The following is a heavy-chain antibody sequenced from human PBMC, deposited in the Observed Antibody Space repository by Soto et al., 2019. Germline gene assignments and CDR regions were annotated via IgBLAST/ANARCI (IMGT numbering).Heavy chain of an antibody. CDR1: GGSISSYY. J-gene: IGHJ5*02. CDR2: IYYSGST. V-gene: IGHV4-59*01. CDR3: ARGTEYYDSSGYPRVGWFDP. D-gene: IGHD3-22*01. Sequence: SETLSLTCTVSGGSISSYYWSWIRQPPGKGLEWIGYIYYSGSTNYNPSLKSRVTISVDTSKNQFSLKLSSVTAADTAVYYCARGTEYYDSSGYPRVGWFDPWGQGTLVTVSS.